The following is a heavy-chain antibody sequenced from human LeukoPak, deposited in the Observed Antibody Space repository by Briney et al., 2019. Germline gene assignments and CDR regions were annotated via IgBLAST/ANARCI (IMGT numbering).Heavy chain of an antibody. CDR3: AKGRNSGWYGGDY. V-gene: IGHV3-30*18. D-gene: IGHD6-19*01. CDR1: GFTFSSYG. J-gene: IGHJ4*02. CDR2: ISHDGSNK. Sequence: GGSLRLSCAASGFTFSSYGMHWVRQAPGKGLEWVAVISHDGSNKYYADSVKGRFTISRDNSKNTLYLQMNSLRAEDTAVYYCAKGRNSGWYGGDYWGQGTLVTVSS.